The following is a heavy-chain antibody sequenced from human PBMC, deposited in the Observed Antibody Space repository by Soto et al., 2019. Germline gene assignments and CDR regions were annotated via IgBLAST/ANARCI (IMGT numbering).Heavy chain of an antibody. D-gene: IGHD2-2*01. CDR3: ARGDEGYCSSTSCHLHYGMDV. J-gene: IGHJ6*02. CDR2: MNPNSGNT. CDR1: GYTFTSYD. V-gene: IGHV1-8*01. Sequence: ASVKVSCKASGYTFTSYDINWVRQATGQGLEWMGWMNPNSGNTGYAQKFQGRVTMTRNTSISTAYMELSSLRSDDTAVYYCARGDEGYCSSTSCHLHYGMDVWGQGTTVTVSS.